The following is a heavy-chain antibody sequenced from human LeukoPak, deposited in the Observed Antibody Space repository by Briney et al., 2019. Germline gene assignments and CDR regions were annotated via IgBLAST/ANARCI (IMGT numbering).Heavy chain of an antibody. D-gene: IGHD4-17*01. J-gene: IGHJ3*02. CDR2: ISYIGST. V-gene: IGHV4-59*11. CDR1: ADPFSSHY. CDR3: ARDLVTVTKGFDI. Sequence: SETLSLTCAVSADPFSSHYWTWIRQPPGKGLEWIGYISYIGSTNYNPSLKSRVTISIDTSKNQFSLKLSSVTAADTAVYYCARDLVTVTKGFDIWGQGTMVSVSS.